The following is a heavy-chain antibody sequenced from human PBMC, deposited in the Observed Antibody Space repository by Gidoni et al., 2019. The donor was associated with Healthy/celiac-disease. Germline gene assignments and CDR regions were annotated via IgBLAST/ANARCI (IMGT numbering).Heavy chain of an antibody. CDR2: ISSSSSYI. CDR3: AREGEMGEYYFDY. CDR1: GFPFSSYS. Sequence: EVQLVESGGGLVKPGGSLRLSCAASGFPFSSYSMNWVRQAPGKGLEWVSSISSSSSYIYYADSVKGRFTISRDNAKNSLYLQMNSLRAEDTAVYYCAREGEMGEYYFDYWGQGTLVTVSS. J-gene: IGHJ4*02. V-gene: IGHV3-21*01. D-gene: IGHD3-16*01.